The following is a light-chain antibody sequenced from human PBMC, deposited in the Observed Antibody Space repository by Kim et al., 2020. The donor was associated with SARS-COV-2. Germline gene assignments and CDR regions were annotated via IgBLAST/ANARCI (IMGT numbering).Light chain of an antibody. CDR2: SAS. CDR1: QSVGND. J-gene: IGKJ1*01. Sequence: EIVMTQSPVTLSVSPGDRATLSCRASQSVGNDLAWYQQKLGQAPRLLIYSASTRATDIPARFSGSGSGTEFTLTISSLQSEDFAVYYCQHYTSWPLAFGQGTKVDIK. CDR3: QHYTSWPLA. V-gene: IGKV3-15*01.